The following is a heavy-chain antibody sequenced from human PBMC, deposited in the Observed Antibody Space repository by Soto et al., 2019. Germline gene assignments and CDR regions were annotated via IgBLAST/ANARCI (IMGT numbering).Heavy chain of an antibody. CDR3: ARGAGDTAMVLYYFDY. Sequence: SXTLSLTCAVYGGSFSGYYWSWIRQPPVKGLEWIGEINHSGSTNYNPSLKSRVTISVDTSKNQFSLKLSSVTAADTAVYYCARGAGDTAMVLYYFDYWGQGTLVTVSS. D-gene: IGHD5-18*01. J-gene: IGHJ4*02. CDR1: GGSFSGYY. CDR2: INHSGST. V-gene: IGHV4-34*01.